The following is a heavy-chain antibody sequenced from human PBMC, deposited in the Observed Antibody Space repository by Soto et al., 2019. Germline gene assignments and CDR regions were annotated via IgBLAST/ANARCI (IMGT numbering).Heavy chain of an antibody. D-gene: IGHD1-26*01. CDR1: GGSMISYY. CDR2: IYYSGST. CDR3: ARAASTPGAGRFDY. J-gene: IGHJ4*02. Sequence: PSETLSHTCTVSGGSMISYYWSWIRQPPGRGLEWIGFIYYSGSTNYNPSLKSRVTISVDTSKNQFSLKLSSVTAADTAVYYCARAASTPGAGRFDYWGQGTLVTVSS. V-gene: IGHV4-59*01.